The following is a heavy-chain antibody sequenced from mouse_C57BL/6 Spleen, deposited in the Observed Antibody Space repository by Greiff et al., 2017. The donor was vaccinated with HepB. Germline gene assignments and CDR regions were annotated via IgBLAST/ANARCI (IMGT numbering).Heavy chain of an antibody. V-gene: IGHV7-3*01. Sequence: DVMLVESGGGLVQPGGSLSLSCAASGFTFTDYYMSWVRQPPVKALEWLGFIRNKANGNTTEYSAYVKGRFTISRDNSQSILYLHMIALRAEDSATSYCARSMLSSFDYWGQGTTLTVSS. D-gene: IGHD1-3*01. CDR3: ARSMLSSFDY. CDR2: IRNKANGNTT. J-gene: IGHJ2*01. CDR1: GFTFTDYY.